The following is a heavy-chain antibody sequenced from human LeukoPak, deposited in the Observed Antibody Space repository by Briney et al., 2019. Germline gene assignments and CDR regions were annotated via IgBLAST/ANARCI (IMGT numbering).Heavy chain of an antibody. CDR3: ARRSPIRHIGGEAPKAHFDY. V-gene: IGHV1-8*01. CDR2: MNPNSGNT. CDR1: GYTFTSYD. Sequence: GASVKVSCKASGYTFTSYDINWVRQATGQGLEWMGWMNPNSGNTGYAQKFQGRVTMTRNTSTSTVYMELSSLRSEDTAVYYCARRSPIRHIGGEAPKAHFDYWGQGTLVTVSS. D-gene: IGHD2-21*01. J-gene: IGHJ4*02.